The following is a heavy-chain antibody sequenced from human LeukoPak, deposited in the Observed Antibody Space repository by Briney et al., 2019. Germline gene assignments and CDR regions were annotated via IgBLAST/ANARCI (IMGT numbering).Heavy chain of an antibody. J-gene: IGHJ4*02. CDR2: IYYSGST. V-gene: IGHV4-39*01. CDR1: GGSISSSSYY. Sequence: SETLSLTCTVSGGSISSSSYYWGWIRQPPGKGLEWIGSIYYSGSTYYNPSLKSRVTISVDTSKNQFSLKLSSVTAADTAVYYCARGWGDDYFDYWGQGTLVTVSS. D-gene: IGHD3-16*01. CDR3: ARGWGDDYFDY.